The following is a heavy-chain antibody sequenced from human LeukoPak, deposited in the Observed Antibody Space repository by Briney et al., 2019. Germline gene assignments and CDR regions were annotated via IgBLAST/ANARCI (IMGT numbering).Heavy chain of an antibody. D-gene: IGHD5-12*01. CDR3: ARDHRYAFDN. J-gene: IGHJ4*01. CDR2: IGISSGNT. Sequence: GGSLRLSCAASGFNFIDYSMNWVRQAPGKGLEWISYIGISSGNTKYADSVKGRFAISRDKARNSLYLQMNSLRVEDTAMYYCARDHRYAFDNWGHGTLVTVSS. CDR1: GFNFIDYS. V-gene: IGHV3-48*01.